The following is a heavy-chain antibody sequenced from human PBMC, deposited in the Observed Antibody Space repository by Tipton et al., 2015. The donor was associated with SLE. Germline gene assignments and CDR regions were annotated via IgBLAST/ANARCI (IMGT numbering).Heavy chain of an antibody. CDR3: ARDLDGSSGLDN. D-gene: IGHD5-24*01. J-gene: IGHJ4*02. CDR2: IYYSGIT. V-gene: IGHV4-59*01. CDR1: GGSITNYY. Sequence: TLSLTCSVSGGSITNYYWSWIRQPPGKGLEWIGFIYYSGITNYNPSLKTRVTISLDTSKNQLSLRLSAVTAADTGMYYCARDLDGSSGLDNWGQGTLVTVSS.